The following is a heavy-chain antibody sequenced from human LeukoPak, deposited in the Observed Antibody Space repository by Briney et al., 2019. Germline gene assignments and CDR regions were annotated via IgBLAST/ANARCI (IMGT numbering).Heavy chain of an antibody. J-gene: IGHJ4*02. CDR2: ISGSGGST. V-gene: IGHV3-23*01. CDR1: GFTFSSYA. CDR3: AKYPRGRYYYDSSGYYPHFDY. Sequence: PGGSLRLSCVVSGFTFSSYAMSWVRQAPGKGLEWVSAISGSGGSTYYADSVKGRFTISRDNSKNTLYLQMNSLRAEDTAVYYCAKYPRGRYYYDSSGYYPHFDYWGQGTLVTVSS. D-gene: IGHD3-22*01.